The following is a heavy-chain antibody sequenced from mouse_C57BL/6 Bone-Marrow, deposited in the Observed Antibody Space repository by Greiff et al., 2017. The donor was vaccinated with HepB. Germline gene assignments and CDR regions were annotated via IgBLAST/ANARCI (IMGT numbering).Heavy chain of an antibody. CDR3: ARTITTYYYAMDY. CDR2: ISSGSSTI. J-gene: IGHJ4*01. CDR1: GFTFSDYG. Sequence: EVQLVASGGGLVKPGGSLKLSCAAYGFTFSDYGMHWVRHAPEKGLEWVAYISSGSSTIYYADTVKGRFTISRDNAKNTLFLQMTSLRSEDTAMYYCARTITTYYYAMDYWGQGTSVTVSS. V-gene: IGHV5-17*01. D-gene: IGHD2-4*01.